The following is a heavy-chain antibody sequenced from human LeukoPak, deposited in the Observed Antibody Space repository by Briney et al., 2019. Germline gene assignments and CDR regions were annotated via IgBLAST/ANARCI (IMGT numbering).Heavy chain of an antibody. CDR3: ARDPYYYGSGRGAFDI. J-gene: IGHJ3*02. CDR1: GFTFSSYS. D-gene: IGHD3-10*01. CDR2: ISSSSSYI. V-gene: IGHV3-21*01. Sequence: AGGSLRLSCAASGFTFSSYSMNWVRQAPGEGLEWVSSISSSSSYIYYADSVRGRFTISRDNAKNSLYLQMNSLRAEDTAVYYCARDPYYYGSGRGAFDIWGQGTMVTVSS.